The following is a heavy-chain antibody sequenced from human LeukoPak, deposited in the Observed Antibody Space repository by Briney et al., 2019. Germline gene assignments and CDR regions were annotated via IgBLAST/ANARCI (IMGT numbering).Heavy chain of an antibody. Sequence: GGSPRLSCAASGFTFSSYGMHWVRQAPGKGLEWVAFIRYDGSDKYYADSVKGRFTISRDNSKNTLYLQMNSLRAEDTAVYYCARALHNPDVEKYDILTGQSYPDYWGQGTLVTVSS. V-gene: IGHV3-30*02. D-gene: IGHD3-9*01. J-gene: IGHJ4*02. CDR3: ARALHNPDVEKYDILTGQSYPDY. CDR1: GFTFSSYG. CDR2: IRYDGSDK.